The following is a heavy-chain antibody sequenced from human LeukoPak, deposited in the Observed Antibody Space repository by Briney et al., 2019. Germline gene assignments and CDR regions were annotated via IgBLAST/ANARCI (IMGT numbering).Heavy chain of an antibody. J-gene: IGHJ4*02. V-gene: IGHV1-3*01. CDR3: ARGLRMVRGVITGLYYFDY. CDR1: GYTFTSYA. Sequence: GASVKVSCKASGYTFTSYAMHWVRQAPGQRLEWMGWINAGNGNTKYSQKFQGRVTMTRNTSISTAYMELSSLRSEDTAVYYCARGLRMVRGVITGLYYFDYWGQGTLVTVSS. CDR2: INAGNGNT. D-gene: IGHD3-10*01.